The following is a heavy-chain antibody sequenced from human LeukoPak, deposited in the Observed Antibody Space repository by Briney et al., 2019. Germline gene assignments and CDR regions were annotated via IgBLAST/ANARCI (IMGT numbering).Heavy chain of an antibody. J-gene: IGHJ4*02. CDR2: ISYDGSNK. CDR1: GFTFSSYG. Sequence: QPGRSLRLSCAASGFTFSSYGMHWVRQAPGKGLEWVAVISYDGSNKYYADSVKGRFTISRDNSKNTLYLQMNSLRAEDTAVYYCAKAVGHIVVVIANYFDYWGQGTLVTVSS. D-gene: IGHD2-21*01. CDR3: AKAVGHIVVVIANYFDY. V-gene: IGHV3-30*18.